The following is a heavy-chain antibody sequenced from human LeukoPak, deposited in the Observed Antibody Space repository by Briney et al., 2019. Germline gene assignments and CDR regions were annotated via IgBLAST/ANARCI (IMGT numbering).Heavy chain of an antibody. CDR1: GGTFSSYA. V-gene: IGHV1-69*05. Sequence: SVKVSCKASGGTFSSYAISWVRQAPGQGLEWMGGIIPIFGTANYAQKFQGRVTITTDESTSTAYMELSSLRSEDTAVYYCARDGWSSSGIVGATGAFDIWGQGTMVTVSS. D-gene: IGHD1-26*01. J-gene: IGHJ3*02. CDR3: ARDGWSSSGIVGATGAFDI. CDR2: IIPIFGTA.